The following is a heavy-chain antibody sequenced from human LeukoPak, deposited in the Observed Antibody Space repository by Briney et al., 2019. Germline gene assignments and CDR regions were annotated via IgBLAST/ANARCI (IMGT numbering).Heavy chain of an antibody. V-gene: IGHV3-23*01. CDR3: AKATDTAMVRIYFDY. CDR2: ISGSGGST. D-gene: IGHD5-18*01. J-gene: IGHJ4*02. Sequence: SGGSLRLSCAASGFTFSSYAMSWVRQAPGKGLEWVSAISGSGGSTYYADSVKGRFTISRDNSKNTLYLQMNSLRAEDTAVYYCAKATDTAMVRIYFDYWGQGTLVTVSS. CDR1: GFTFSSYA.